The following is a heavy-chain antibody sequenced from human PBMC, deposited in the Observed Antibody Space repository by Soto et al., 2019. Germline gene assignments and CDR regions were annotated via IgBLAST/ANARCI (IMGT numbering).Heavy chain of an antibody. CDR2: IYYSGST. D-gene: IGHD6-19*01. V-gene: IGHV4-39*02. CDR1: GESISGTIYY. J-gene: IGHJ1*01. CDR3: ARTGIAVAGPGLRYFQH. Sequence: SETLSLTCIVSGESISGTIYYWGWIRQPPGKGLEWIGSIYYSGSTYYNPSLKSRVTISVDTSKNHFSLKLSSVTAADTAVYYCARTGIAVAGPGLRYFQHWGQGTLVTVSS.